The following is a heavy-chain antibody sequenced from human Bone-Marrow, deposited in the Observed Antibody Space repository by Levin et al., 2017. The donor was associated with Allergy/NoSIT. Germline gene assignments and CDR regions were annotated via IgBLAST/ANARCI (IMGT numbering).Heavy chain of an antibody. CDR1: GFTFSSYW. J-gene: IGHJ6*02. CDR3: ARAGAAAANYYYAMDV. V-gene: IGHV3-7*01. Sequence: GGSLRLSCATSGFTFSSYWMSWVRQAPGKGLEWVANLNQDGSEKYQVDSVRGRFTISRDNAKNSLYLQMNSLRAEDTAVYYCARAGAAAANYYYAMDVWGQGTTVTVSS. CDR2: LNQDGSEK. D-gene: IGHD6-13*01.